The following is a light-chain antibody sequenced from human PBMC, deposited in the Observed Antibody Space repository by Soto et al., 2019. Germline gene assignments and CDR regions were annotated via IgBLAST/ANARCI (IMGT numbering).Light chain of an antibody. J-gene: IGKJ5*01. CDR2: DAS. Sequence: EIVMTQSPATLSVSPGERATLSCRTSQSVSNNLAWYQQKPGQAPRLLIYDASTRATGIPARFSGSGSGTEFTLTISSLQSEDFAVYNCQQYNNWPPITFGQGTRLEIK. CDR1: QSVSNN. V-gene: IGKV3D-15*01. CDR3: QQYNNWPPIT.